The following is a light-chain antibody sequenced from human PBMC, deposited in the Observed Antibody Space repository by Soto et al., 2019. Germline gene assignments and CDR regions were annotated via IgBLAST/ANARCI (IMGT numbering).Light chain of an antibody. CDR3: QHYNSYSEA. CDR1: QTISSW. J-gene: IGKJ1*01. V-gene: IGKV1-5*03. CDR2: KAS. Sequence: GDRFTITCLASQTISSWLSWYQQKPGKAPKLLIYKASTLKSGVPSRFSGSGSGTEFTLTISSLQPDDFATYYCQHYNSYSEAFGQGTKVDIK.